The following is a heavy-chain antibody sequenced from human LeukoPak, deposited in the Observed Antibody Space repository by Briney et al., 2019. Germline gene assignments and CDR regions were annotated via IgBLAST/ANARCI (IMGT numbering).Heavy chain of an antibody. CDR1: GGSFSGYY. Sequence: SETLSLTCAVYGGSFSGYYWSWIRQPPGKGLEWIGEINHSGSTNYNPSLKSRVTISVDTSKNQFSLKLSSVTAADTAVYYCAREVGTKNWFDPWGQGTLVTVSS. CDR2: INHSGST. D-gene: IGHD1-7*01. J-gene: IGHJ5*02. V-gene: IGHV4-34*01. CDR3: AREVGTKNWFDP.